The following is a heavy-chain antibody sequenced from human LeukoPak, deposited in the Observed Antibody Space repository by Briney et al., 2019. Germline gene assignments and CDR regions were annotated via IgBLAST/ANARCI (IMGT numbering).Heavy chain of an antibody. D-gene: IGHD1-26*01. CDR3: SRGRQGEY. V-gene: IGHV3-7*01. CDR1: GFTFSNYA. Sequence: GGSLRLSCAASGFTFSNYAMSWVRQAPGKGLEWVANIKQDGSEKYYVDSVKGRFTISRDNAKNSLYLQIDSLRAEDAAVYYCSRGRQGEYWGQGTLLTVSS. J-gene: IGHJ4*02. CDR2: IKQDGSEK.